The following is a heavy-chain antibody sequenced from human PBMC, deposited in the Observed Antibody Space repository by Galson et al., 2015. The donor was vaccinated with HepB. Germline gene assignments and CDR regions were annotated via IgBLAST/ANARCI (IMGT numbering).Heavy chain of an antibody. Sequence: SLRLSCAASGFTVSSNYMSWVRQAPGKGLEWVSVIYSGGSTYYADSVKGRFTISRDISKNTLYLQMNSLRAEDTAVYYCARDRRYYDSSGYYLDAFDIWGQGTMVTASS. V-gene: IGHV3-66*02. CDR3: ARDRRYYDSSGYYLDAFDI. J-gene: IGHJ3*02. CDR1: GFTVSSNY. D-gene: IGHD3-22*01. CDR2: IYSGGST.